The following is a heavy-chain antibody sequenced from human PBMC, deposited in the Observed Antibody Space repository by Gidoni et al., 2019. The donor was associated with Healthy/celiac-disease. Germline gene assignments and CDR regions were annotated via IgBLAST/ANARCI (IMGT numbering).Heavy chain of an antibody. Sequence: QVQLQQWGAGLLKPSETLSLTCAVYGGSFSGYYWSWIRQPPGKGLEWIGEINHSGSTNYNPSLKSRVTISVDTSKNQFSLKLSSVTAADTAVYYCARGPLQWLVKGNFDYWGQGTLVTVSS. D-gene: IGHD6-19*01. V-gene: IGHV4-34*01. J-gene: IGHJ4*02. CDR2: INHSGST. CDR3: ARGPLQWLVKGNFDY. CDR1: GGSFSGYY.